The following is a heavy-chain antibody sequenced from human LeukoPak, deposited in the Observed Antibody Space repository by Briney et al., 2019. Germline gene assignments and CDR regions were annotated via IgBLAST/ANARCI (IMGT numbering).Heavy chain of an antibody. Sequence: SQTLSLTCTVSGGSISTGDYYWSWIRQHPGKGLEWVGYIYYSGNAYYNPSLKSRVTMSVDTSKNQFSLKLTSVTAADTAVYYCAVRSYYDRGGYRFDYWGQGTLVTVSS. CDR2: IYYSGNA. V-gene: IGHV4-31*03. J-gene: IGHJ4*02. CDR1: GGSISTGDYY. CDR3: AVRSYYDRGGYRFDY. D-gene: IGHD3-22*01.